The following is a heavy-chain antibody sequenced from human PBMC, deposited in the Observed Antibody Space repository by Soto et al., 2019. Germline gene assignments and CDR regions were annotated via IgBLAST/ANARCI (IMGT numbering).Heavy chain of an antibody. CDR1: GFTFDDYA. J-gene: IGHJ4*02. Sequence: GGSLRLSCAASGFTFDDYAMHWVRQAPGKGLEWVSGISWNSGSIGYADSVKGRFTISRDNAKNSLYLQMNSLRAEDTALYYCAKDLPPYSYGSYYFDYWGQGTLVTVSS. V-gene: IGHV3-9*01. CDR2: ISWNSGSI. CDR3: AKDLPPYSYGSYYFDY. D-gene: IGHD5-18*01.